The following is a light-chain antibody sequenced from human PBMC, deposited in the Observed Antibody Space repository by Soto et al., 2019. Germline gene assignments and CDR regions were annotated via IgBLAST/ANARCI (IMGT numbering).Light chain of an antibody. J-gene: IGKJ1*01. CDR1: QSISSW. CDR3: QQYNDNWT. V-gene: IGKV1-5*03. CDR2: KES. Sequence: DIQMTQSPSTLSASVGDRVTITCRASQSISSWLAWYQKKTGKAPKLLIYKESTLQSGVPSRFSGSGSGTEFTLAISSLQPDDSATYYCQQYNDNWTFGQGTKV.